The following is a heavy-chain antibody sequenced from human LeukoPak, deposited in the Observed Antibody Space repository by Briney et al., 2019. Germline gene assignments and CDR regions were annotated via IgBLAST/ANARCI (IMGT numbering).Heavy chain of an antibody. Sequence: SETLSLTCTLSGYPISSGYFWGWIRQPPGKGLEYIGSIFHSGYTFYDPSLKSRLTLSVDTSTNQFSLWLGSVTAAGTAVYYCGRETEKQWQYWGQGTMVTVSS. CDR2: IFHSGYT. V-gene: IGHV4-38-2*02. CDR3: GRETEKQWQY. CDR1: GYPISSGYF. J-gene: IGHJ3*01. D-gene: IGHD6-19*01.